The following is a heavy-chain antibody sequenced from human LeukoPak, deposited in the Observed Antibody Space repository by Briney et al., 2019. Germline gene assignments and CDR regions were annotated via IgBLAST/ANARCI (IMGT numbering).Heavy chain of an antibody. CDR2: IYYSGST. D-gene: IGHD6-19*01. CDR1: GGSISSGDYY. V-gene: IGHV4-30-4*01. J-gene: IGHJ4*02. CDR3: ASSIAVAGGFDY. Sequence: SETLSFTCTVSGGSISSGDYYWSWIRQPPGKGLEWIGYIYYSGSTYYNPSLKSRVTISVDTSKNQFSLKLSSVTAADTAVYYCASSIAVAGGFDYWGQGTLVTVSS.